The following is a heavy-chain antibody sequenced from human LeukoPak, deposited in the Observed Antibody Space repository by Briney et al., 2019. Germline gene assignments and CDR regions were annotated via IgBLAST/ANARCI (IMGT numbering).Heavy chain of an antibody. CDR1: GFTLSSYW. D-gene: IGHD7-27*01. CDR3: AGNWGYAFDI. V-gene: IGHV3-7*01. Sequence: PGGSLRLSCAASGFTLSSYWMSWVRQAPGKGLEWVANIKQDGSEKYYVDSVKGRFTISRDNAKNSLYLQMNSLRAEDTAVYYCAGNWGYAFDIWGQGTMVTVSS. CDR2: IKQDGSEK. J-gene: IGHJ3*02.